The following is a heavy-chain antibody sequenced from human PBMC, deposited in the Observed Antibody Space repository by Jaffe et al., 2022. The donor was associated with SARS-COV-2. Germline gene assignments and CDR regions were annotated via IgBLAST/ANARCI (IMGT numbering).Heavy chain of an antibody. V-gene: IGHV4-59*01. CDR2: IYYSGST. J-gene: IGHJ6*03. D-gene: IGHD6-13*01. CDR3: ARGQLVRTFAYYYYMDV. Sequence: QVQLQESGPGLVKPSETLSLTCTVSGGSISSYYWSWIRQPPGKGLEWIGYIYYSGSTNYNPSLKSRVTISVDTSKNQFSLKLSSVTAADTAVYYCARGQLVRTFAYYYYMDVWGKGTTVTVSS. CDR1: GGSISSYY.